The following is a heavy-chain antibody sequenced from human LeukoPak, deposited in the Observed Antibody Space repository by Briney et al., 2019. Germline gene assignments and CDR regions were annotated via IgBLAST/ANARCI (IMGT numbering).Heavy chain of an antibody. Sequence: PGGSLRLSCAASEFTFSSYAMSWVRQAPGKGLEWVSVISGSSNSIQYADSVKGRFTISRDNSKNTLYLQMNSLRAEDTAVYYCAKTQGITFGGVIVWGQGTLVTVSS. CDR1: EFTFSSYA. V-gene: IGHV3-23*01. D-gene: IGHD3-16*02. J-gene: IGHJ4*02. CDR3: AKTQGITFGGVIV. CDR2: ISGSSNSI.